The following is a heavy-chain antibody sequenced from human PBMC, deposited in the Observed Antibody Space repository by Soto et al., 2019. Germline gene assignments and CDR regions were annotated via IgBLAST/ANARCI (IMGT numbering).Heavy chain of an antibody. CDR3: ASSGYSGYDYPHFDY. D-gene: IGHD5-12*01. Sequence: SETLSLTCTVSGGSISSYYWSWIRKTQGKGLEWIGYIYYSGSTNYNPSLKSRVTISVDTSKNQFSLKLSSVTAADTAVYYCASSGYSGYDYPHFDYWGQGTLVTVSS. V-gene: IGHV4-59*01. CDR2: IYYSGST. CDR1: GGSISSYY. J-gene: IGHJ4*02.